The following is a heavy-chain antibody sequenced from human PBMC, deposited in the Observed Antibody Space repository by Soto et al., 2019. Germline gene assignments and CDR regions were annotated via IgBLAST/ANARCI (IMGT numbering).Heavy chain of an antibody. CDR2: TYYRSKWYN. D-gene: IGHD6-19*01. J-gene: IGHJ4*02. CDR1: GDSVSSNSAA. V-gene: IGHV6-1*01. CDR3: AREHSSGWYRGGGFDY. Sequence: PSETLSLTCAISGDSVSSNSAAWNWIRQSPSRGLEWLGRTYYRSKWYNDYAVSVKSRITINPDTSKNQFSLQLNSVTPEDTAVYYCAREHSSGWYRGGGFDYWGQGTLVTVSS.